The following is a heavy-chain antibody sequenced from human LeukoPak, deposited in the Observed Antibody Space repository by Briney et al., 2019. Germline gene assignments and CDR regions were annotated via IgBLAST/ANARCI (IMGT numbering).Heavy chain of an antibody. V-gene: IGHV3-64D*06. J-gene: IGHJ4*02. Sequence: GGSLRLSCSASGFPFSSYAMHWVRQAPGKGLEYVSAISSNGGNTYYADSVKGRFTISRDNSKNTLYLQMSSLRAEDTAVYYCVKPFFCSGSSCSTPYDYWGQGTLVTVSS. D-gene: IGHD2-15*01. CDR3: VKPFFCSGSSCSTPYDY. CDR1: GFPFSSYA. CDR2: ISSNGGNT.